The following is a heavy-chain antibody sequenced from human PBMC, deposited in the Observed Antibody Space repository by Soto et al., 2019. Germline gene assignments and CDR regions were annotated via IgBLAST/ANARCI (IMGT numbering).Heavy chain of an antibody. CDR1: GGTFSTSA. Sequence: VQLEQSGPEVKKPGSSVKVSCKASGGTFSTSALSWVRQAPGQGLEWMGGIMPVFPTPDYAQKFQGRVTITADESTSTAYMELGGLTSADTAVYYWARHKDRLQLGGNYYYILDVWGQGTAVTVSS. D-gene: IGHD5-12*01. J-gene: IGHJ6*02. V-gene: IGHV1-69*12. CDR2: IMPVFPTP. CDR3: ARHKDRLQLGGNYYYILDV.